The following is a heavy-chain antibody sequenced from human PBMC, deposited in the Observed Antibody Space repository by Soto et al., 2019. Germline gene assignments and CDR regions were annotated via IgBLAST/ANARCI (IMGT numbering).Heavy chain of an antibody. CDR3: ASATVVAATFDF. D-gene: IGHD2-15*01. Sequence: EVQLVESGGGLVKPGGSLTLSCAASGFAFRSYNMNWVRQAPGKGLEWVASISSGSSNIYYADSVTGRFTIPRDNAKNSLFLQMDSLRAEDSAVYYCASATVVAATFDFWGQGTLVTVSS. V-gene: IGHV3-21*01. CDR1: GFAFRSYN. J-gene: IGHJ4*02. CDR2: ISSGSSNI.